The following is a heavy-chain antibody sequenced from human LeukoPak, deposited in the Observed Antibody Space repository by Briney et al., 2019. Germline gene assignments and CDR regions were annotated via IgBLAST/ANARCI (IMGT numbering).Heavy chain of an antibody. CDR1: GYTLTELS. V-gene: IGHV1-24*01. CDR2: FDPEDGET. J-gene: IGHJ4*02. D-gene: IGHD3-3*01. CDR3: ATDLEWLKTLDY. Sequence: GASVKVSCKVSGYTLTELSMHWVRQAPGKGLEWMGGFDPEDGETIYAQKFQGRATMTEDTSTDTAYMELSSLRSEDTAVYYCATDLEWLKTLDYWGQGTLVTVSS.